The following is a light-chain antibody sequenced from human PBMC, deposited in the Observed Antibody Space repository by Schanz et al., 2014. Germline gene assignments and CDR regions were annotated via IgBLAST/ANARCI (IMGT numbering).Light chain of an antibody. Sequence: QSVLTQPPSSSFTPFHMVTISCSGSSSNILSNYVYWYQQLPGTAPKLLIYRNNQWPSGVPDRFSGSKSGTSASLAISGLRSEDEADYYCAAWDDSLSGAWVFGGGTQLTVL. CDR1: SSNILSNY. J-gene: IGLJ3*02. V-gene: IGLV1-47*01. CDR3: AAWDDSLSGAWV. CDR2: RNN.